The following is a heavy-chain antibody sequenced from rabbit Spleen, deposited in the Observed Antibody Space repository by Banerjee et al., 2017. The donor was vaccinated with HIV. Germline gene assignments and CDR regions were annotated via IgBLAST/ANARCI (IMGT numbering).Heavy chain of an antibody. CDR2: IDTGDDTT. Sequence: QQQLEESGGGLVKPGGTLTLTCKASGISVGISDYMCWVRQAPGKGLEWIGCIDTGDDTTYYATWVNGRSTISKTSSTTVTLQLNSLTAADTATYFCARDLTGVIGWNFGWWGPGTLVTVS. J-gene: IGHJ4*01. D-gene: IGHD1-1*01. CDR3: ARDLTGVIGWNFGW. V-gene: IGHV1S45*01. CDR1: GISVGISDY.